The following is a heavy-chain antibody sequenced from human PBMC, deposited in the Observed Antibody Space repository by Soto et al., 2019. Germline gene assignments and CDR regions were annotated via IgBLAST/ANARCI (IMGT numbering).Heavy chain of an antibody. CDR3: ARVGWATSHPWYSSRWSHYAFDI. Sequence: GASVKVSCKVSGYTLTELSMHWVRQAPGKGLEWMGGFDPEDGETIYAQKFQGRVTMTEDTSTDTAYMELSSLRSEDTAVYYCARVGWATSHPWYSSRWSHYAFDICGQGTMVTVSS. J-gene: IGHJ3*02. D-gene: IGHD6-19*01. CDR2: FDPEDGET. CDR1: GYTLTELS. V-gene: IGHV1-24*01.